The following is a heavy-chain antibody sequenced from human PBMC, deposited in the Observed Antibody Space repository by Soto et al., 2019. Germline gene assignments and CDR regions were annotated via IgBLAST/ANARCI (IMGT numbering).Heavy chain of an antibody. CDR2: IYYTGRT. V-gene: IGHV4-39*01. D-gene: IGHD3-9*01. Sequence: SETLSLTCSVAGGSINRSNYYWAWIRQPPGKALEWIGNIYYTGRTFYNPSLMSRVSISVDTSRNQFSLRLTSVTAADTAVYYCARPGLSYDILTFGNWGRGSLIAVAS. CDR3: ARPGLSYDILTFGN. J-gene: IGHJ4*02. CDR1: GGSINRSNYY.